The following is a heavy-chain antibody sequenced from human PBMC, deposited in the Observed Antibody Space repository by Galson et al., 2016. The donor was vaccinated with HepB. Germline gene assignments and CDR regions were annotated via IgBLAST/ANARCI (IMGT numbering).Heavy chain of an antibody. D-gene: IGHD3-10*01. J-gene: IGHJ6*03. CDR3: VRERISLVRGGNYYYYYIDV. V-gene: IGHV4-61*02. Sequence: TLSLTCSVSGGSISIGSYFWSWIRQPAGKGLEWLGRVLFTGSTTYNPSLKCRVTLAADTSKNQFSLNLTSVTATDTAVYYCVRERISLVRGGNYYYYYIDVWGEGTTIIVS. CDR1: GGSISIGSYF. CDR2: VLFTGST.